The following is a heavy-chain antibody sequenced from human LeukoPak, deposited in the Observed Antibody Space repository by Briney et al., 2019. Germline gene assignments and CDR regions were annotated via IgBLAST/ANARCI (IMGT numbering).Heavy chain of an antibody. Sequence: SVKVSCKVSGYTLTELSMHWVRQAPGKGLEWMGGFDPEDGETIYAQKFQGRVTMTEDTSTDTAYMELSSLRSEDTAVYYCATSYHQGVLYYFDYWGQGTLVTVSS. D-gene: IGHD2-2*01. CDR2: FDPEDGET. CDR3: ATSYHQGVLYYFDY. J-gene: IGHJ4*02. CDR1: GYTLTELS. V-gene: IGHV1-24*01.